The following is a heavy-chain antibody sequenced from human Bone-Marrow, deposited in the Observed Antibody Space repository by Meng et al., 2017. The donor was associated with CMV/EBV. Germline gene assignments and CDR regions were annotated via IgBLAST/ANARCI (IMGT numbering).Heavy chain of an antibody. V-gene: IGHV3-74*01. Sequence: GGSLRLSCAASGFTFSSYWMHWVRQAPGKGLVWVSRINSDGSSTSYADSVKGRFTISRDNAKNTLYLQMNSLRAEDTAVYYCAKESGWYPGDDAFDIWGQGTMVTVSS. CDR3: AKESGWYPGDDAFDI. CDR1: GFTFSSYW. CDR2: INSDGSST. D-gene: IGHD6-19*01. J-gene: IGHJ3*02.